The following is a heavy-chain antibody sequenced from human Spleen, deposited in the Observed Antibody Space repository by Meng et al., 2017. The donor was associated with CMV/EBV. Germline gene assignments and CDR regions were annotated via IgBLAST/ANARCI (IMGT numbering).Heavy chain of an antibody. CDR3: AREDSYYYGMDV. CDR1: GFTFSNYW. CDR2: ISSSGSTI. J-gene: IGHJ6*02. V-gene: IGHV3-48*04. Sequence: GGSLRLSCTASGFTFSNYWMNWVRQAPGKGLEWVSYISSSGSTIYYADSVKGRFTISRDNAKNSLYLQMNSLRAEDTAVYYCAREDSYYYGMDVWGQGTTVTVSS.